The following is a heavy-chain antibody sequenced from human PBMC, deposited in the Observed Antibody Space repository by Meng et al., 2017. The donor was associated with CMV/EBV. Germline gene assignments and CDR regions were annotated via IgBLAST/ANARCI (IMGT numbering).Heavy chain of an antibody. V-gene: IGHV1-24*01. J-gene: IGHJ4*02. CDR2: FDPEDGET. D-gene: IGHD1-7*01. CDR3: AAHNWNYVFRFWYYFDY. Sequence: VPAGAAVTTPGDPAKVPCKVSGNTITEFYIYSVRQSRGKGLVWMGGFDPEDGETIYAKKFQGSVTMNEDTSTDATYMELCSLRSKDTAVYYCAAHNWNYVFRFWYYFDYWGQGTLVTVSS. CDR1: GNTITEFY.